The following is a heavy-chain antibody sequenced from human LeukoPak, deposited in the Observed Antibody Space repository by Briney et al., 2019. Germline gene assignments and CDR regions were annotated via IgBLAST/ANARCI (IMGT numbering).Heavy chain of an antibody. CDR2: IYYIGRT. Sequence: SETLSLTCTVSGGSTRSSSYYWGWIRQPPGKGLEWIGNIYYIGRTYYTPSLKIRVTISVDTSKNQFSLKLSSVSAADTAVYYCARLYYYDSSGPPLWGQGTLVTVSS. J-gene: IGHJ4*02. V-gene: IGHV4-39*01. D-gene: IGHD3-22*01. CDR3: ARLYYYDSSGPPL. CDR1: GGSTRSSSYY.